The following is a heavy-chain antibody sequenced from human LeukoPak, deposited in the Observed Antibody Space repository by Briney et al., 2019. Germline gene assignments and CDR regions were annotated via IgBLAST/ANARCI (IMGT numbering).Heavy chain of an antibody. CDR1: GFTITGSW. CDR3: AKDRKLGTYYYDSSGYSL. V-gene: IGHV3-23*01. J-gene: IGHJ4*02. D-gene: IGHD3-22*01. Sequence: GGSLRLSCVVSGFTITGSWMSWVRQAPGKGLEWVSAISGSGGSTYYADSVKGRFTISRDNSKNTLYLQMNSLRAEDTAVYYCAKDRKLGTYYYDSSGYSLWGQGTLVTVSS. CDR2: ISGSGGST.